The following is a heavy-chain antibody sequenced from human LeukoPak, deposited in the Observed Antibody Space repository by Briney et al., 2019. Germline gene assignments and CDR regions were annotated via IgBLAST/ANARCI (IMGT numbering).Heavy chain of an antibody. D-gene: IGHD5-12*01. CDR2: IIPIFGTA. V-gene: IGHV1-69*01. Sequence: SVKVSCKASGGTFSSYAISWVRQAPGQGLEWMGEIIPIFGTANYAQKFQGRVTITADESTSTAYMELSSLRSEDTAVYYCARHVRSRGSFDYWGQGTLVTVSS. J-gene: IGHJ4*02. CDR1: GGTFSSYA. CDR3: ARHVRSRGSFDY.